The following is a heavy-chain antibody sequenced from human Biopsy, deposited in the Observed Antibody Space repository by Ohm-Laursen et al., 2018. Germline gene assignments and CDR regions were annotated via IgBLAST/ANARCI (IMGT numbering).Heavy chain of an antibody. CDR3: GNEVYGRDY. V-gene: IGHV4-34*08. CDR2: TNQSGST. CDR1: GRTFSDYR. J-gene: IGHJ4*02. D-gene: IGHD4-17*01. Sequence: GTLSLTWVVFGRTFSDYRWTWIRQPPGKGLEWIGQTNQSGSTNYNPSLKSRVTISADASKYEFSLRLTSVTAADTAVYFCGNEVYGRDYWGLGARVTVSS.